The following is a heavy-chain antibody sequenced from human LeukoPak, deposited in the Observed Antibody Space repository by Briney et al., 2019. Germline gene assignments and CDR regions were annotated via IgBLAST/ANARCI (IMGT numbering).Heavy chain of an antibody. J-gene: IGHJ4*02. CDR1: GGSISGYY. Sequence: PSETLSLTCTVSGGSISGYYWNWIRQPAGKGLEWIGRIYNSGSTDYNSSLRSRLTMSVDTSKSQFSLKLTSATAADTAVYYCAREHRDYEGSGYYVDYWGQGTLVTVSS. CDR2: IYNSGST. D-gene: IGHD3-3*01. V-gene: IGHV4-4*07. CDR3: AREHRDYEGSGYYVDY.